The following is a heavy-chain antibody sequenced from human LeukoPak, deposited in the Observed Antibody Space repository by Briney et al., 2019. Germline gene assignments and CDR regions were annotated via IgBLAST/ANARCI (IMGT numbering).Heavy chain of an antibody. CDR2: ISAYNGNT. J-gene: IGHJ3*01. D-gene: IGHD2-2*01. CDR1: GYTFTSYG. CDR3: ASGDLGYCSSTSCPTRGNAFDA. Sequence: GASVKVSCKASGYTFTSYGISWVRQAPGQGLEWMGWISAYNGNTNYAQKLQGRVTMTTDTSTRTAYMELSSLRSEDAAVYYCASGDLGYCSSTSCPTRGNAFDAWGQGTMVTVSS. V-gene: IGHV1-18*01.